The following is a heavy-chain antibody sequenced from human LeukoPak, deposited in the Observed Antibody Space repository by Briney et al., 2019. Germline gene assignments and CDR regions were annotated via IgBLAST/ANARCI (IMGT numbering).Heavy chain of an antibody. J-gene: IGHJ6*02. CDR2: IIPIFGTA. CDR1: GGTFSSYA. CDR3: ARDPYCSGGSCYYYGMDV. V-gene: IGHV1-69*13. D-gene: IGHD2-15*01. Sequence: SVKVSCKASGGTFSSYAISWVRQAPGQGLEWMGGIIPIFGTANYAQKFQGRVTITADESMSTAYMELSSLRSEDTAVYYCARDPYCSGGSCYYYGMDVWGQGTTVTVSS.